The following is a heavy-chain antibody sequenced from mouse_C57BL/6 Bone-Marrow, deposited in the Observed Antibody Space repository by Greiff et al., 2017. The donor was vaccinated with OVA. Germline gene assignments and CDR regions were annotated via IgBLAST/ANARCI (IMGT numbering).Heavy chain of an antibody. V-gene: IGHV1-55*01. D-gene: IGHD1-1*01. J-gene: IGHJ2*01. CDR1: GFNIKDDY. CDR2: IYPGSGST. CDR3: ARIILRCFDY. Sequence: QVQLKESGAELVRPGASVKLSCTASGFNIKDDYMHWVKQRPEQGLEWIGDIYPGSGSTNYNEKFKSKATLTVDTSSSTAYMQLSSLTSEDSAVYYCARIILRCFDYWGQGTTLTVSS.